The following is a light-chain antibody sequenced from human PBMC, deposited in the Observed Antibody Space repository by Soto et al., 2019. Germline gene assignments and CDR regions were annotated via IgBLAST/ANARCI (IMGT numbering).Light chain of an antibody. V-gene: IGKV1-5*03. Sequence: DIQMTQSPSTLSASVGDRLTIHCRASQSISSWLAWYQQKPGKAPKLLIYKASSLESGVPSRFSGSGSGTEFTLTISSLQPDDFATYYCQQLWTFGQGTKVDI. CDR2: KAS. CDR1: QSISSW. J-gene: IGKJ1*01. CDR3: QQLWT.